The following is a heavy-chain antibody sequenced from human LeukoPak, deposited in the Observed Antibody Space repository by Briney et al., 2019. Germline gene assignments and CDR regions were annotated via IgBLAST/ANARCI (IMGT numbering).Heavy chain of an antibody. Sequence: ASVKVSCKASGYTFTSYYMHWVRQAPGQGLEWMGIINPSGGSTSYAQKFQGRVTMTRDTSTSTVYMELSSLRSEDTAVYYCARDGVDTVMFRGGMGVAPGMDVGGKGPRVTVSS. D-gene: IGHD5-18*01. V-gene: IGHV1-46*01. CDR3: ARDGVDTVMFRGGMGVAPGMDV. CDR1: GYTFTSYY. CDR2: INPSGGST. J-gene: IGHJ6*04.